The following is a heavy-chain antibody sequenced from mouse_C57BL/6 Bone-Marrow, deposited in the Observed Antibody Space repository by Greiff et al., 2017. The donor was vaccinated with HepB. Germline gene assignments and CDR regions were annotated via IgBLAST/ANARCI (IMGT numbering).Heavy chain of an antibody. CDR1: GFSFTSYG. Sequence: QVQLKESGPGLVAPSQSLSITCTVSGFSFTSYGVDWVRQSPGKGLEWLGVIWGVGSTNYNSALKSRLSISKDNSKSQVFLKLNSLQTDDTAMYYCASLNYYGRSSWFAYWGQGTLVTVSA. D-gene: IGHD1-1*01. CDR3: ASLNYYGRSSWFAY. V-gene: IGHV2-6*01. CDR2: IWGVGST. J-gene: IGHJ3*01.